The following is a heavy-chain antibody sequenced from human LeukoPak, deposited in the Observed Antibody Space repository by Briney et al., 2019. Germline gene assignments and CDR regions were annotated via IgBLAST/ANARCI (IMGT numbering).Heavy chain of an antibody. V-gene: IGHV5-51*01. CDR1: GYRFTSYW. D-gene: IGHD6-6*01. CDR2: IYPGDSDT. CDR3: ARHVGEHLVLNAFDI. Sequence: GGSRKISFKGSGYRFTSYWIGWARPMPGKGLGWMGIIYPGDSDTRYSPSFQGQVTISADKSISTAYLQWSSLKASDTAMYYCARHVGEHLVLNAFDIWGQGTMVTVSS. J-gene: IGHJ3*02.